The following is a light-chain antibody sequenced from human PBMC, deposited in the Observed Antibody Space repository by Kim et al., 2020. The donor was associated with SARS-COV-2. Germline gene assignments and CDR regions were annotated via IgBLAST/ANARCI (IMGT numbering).Light chain of an antibody. CDR3: QTWGTGINWV. CDR2: LNSDGSH. CDR1: SGHSSYA. V-gene: IGLV4-69*01. J-gene: IGLJ3*02. Sequence: QLVLTQSPSASASLGASVKLTCTLNSGHSSYAIAWHQQQPEKGPRYLMKLNSDGSHSKGDGIPDRFSGSSSGAERYLTISSLQSEDEADYYCQTWGTGINWVFGGGTQLTVL.